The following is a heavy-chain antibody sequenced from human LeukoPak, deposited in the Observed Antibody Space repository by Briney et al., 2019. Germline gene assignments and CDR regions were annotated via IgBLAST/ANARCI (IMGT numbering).Heavy chain of an antibody. CDR1: GFTFDDYD. CDR3: GRGGSFISVQY. J-gene: IGHJ4*01. V-gene: IGHV3-9*01. Sequence: GGSLRLSCAASGFTFDDYDMHWVRQAPGKGLEWVSGISWNSANVAYADSVKGRFTISRDNAKNSLYLQMNSLRAEDTAVYYCGRGGSFISVQYWGHGAQVTVSS. CDR2: ISWNSANV. D-gene: IGHD6-13*01.